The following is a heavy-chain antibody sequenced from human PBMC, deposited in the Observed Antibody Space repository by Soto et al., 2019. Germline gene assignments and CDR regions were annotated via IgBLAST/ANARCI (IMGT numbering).Heavy chain of an antibody. CDR3: ARHRILDYYDLGDAFDI. CDR1: GDSITSNSYF. Sequence: PSETLSLTCTVSGDSITSNSYFWAWIRQPPGKGLEWIGSIYYSGTTYYNPSLKSRVTISVDRSKNQFSLKLSSVTAADTAVYYCARHRILDYYDLGDAFDIWGQGTMVTVSS. V-gene: IGHV4-39*01. J-gene: IGHJ3*02. CDR2: IYYSGTT. D-gene: IGHD3-22*01.